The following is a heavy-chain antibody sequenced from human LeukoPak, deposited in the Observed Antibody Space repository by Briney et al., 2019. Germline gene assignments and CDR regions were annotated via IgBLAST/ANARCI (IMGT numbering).Heavy chain of an antibody. CDR2: INPNSGGT. V-gene: IGHV1-2*02. J-gene: IGHJ4*02. CDR3: ARVGYISGWYPFDF. D-gene: IGHD6-19*01. Sequence: APVKVSCKASGYTFSGYYMHWVRQAPGQGLEWMGWINPNSGGTNYAQKFQGRVTMTRDTSISTAYMELRSLRSDDTAVYYCARVGYISGWYPFDFWGLGTLVIVSS. CDR1: GYTFSGYY.